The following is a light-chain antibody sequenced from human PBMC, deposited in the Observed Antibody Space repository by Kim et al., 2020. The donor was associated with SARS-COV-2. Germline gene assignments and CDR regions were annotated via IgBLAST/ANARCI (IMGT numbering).Light chain of an antibody. J-gene: IGLJ2*01. CDR3: QAWDSTTAV. CDR1: KMGSKY. V-gene: IGLV3-1*01. Sequence: SYELTQPPSVSVSPGQTARITCSGDKMGSKYACWYQQKPGQSPVLVIYRDSNRPSGIPERFSGSNSGNTATLTISGAQAGDEADYYCQAWDSTTAVFGGGTQLTVL. CDR2: RDS.